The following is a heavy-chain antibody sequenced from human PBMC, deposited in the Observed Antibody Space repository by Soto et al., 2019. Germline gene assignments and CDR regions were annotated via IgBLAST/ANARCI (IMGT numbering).Heavy chain of an antibody. CDR1: GVTFSNYA. V-gene: IGHV1-69*11. CDR2: FIPILGTA. Sequence: VKLVQSGPGVKSPGSSVKASCTASGVTFSNYAISWVRQAPGQGLEWMGGFIPILGTANYAQKFRGRVTIVADESTSTAYMELSSLRSEDTAVYYCARPAMVRGRGLGYYGMDVWGQGTTVTVSS. D-gene: IGHD3-10*01. J-gene: IGHJ6*02. CDR3: ARPAMVRGRGLGYYGMDV.